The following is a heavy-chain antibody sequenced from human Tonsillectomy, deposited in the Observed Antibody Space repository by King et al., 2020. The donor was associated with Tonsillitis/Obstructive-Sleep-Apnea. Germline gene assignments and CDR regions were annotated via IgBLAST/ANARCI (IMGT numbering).Heavy chain of an antibody. CDR3: VRDRDKGDYVDF. CDR2: IHQDGREK. V-gene: IGHV3-7*04. Sequence: VQLVESGGGLVQPGGSLRLSCAASGFTCTSYWMSGVRQAPGKGLEWVGNIHQDGREKYYVNSVNGRFTISRDNAKDSLYLQMNSLRAEDTAVYYCVRDRDKGDYVDFWGQGILVTVSS. J-gene: IGHJ4*02. D-gene: IGHD4/OR15-4a*01. CDR1: GFTCTSYW.